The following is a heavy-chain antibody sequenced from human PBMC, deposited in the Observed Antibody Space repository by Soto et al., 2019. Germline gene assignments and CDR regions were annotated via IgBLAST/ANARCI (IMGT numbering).Heavy chain of an antibody. V-gene: IGHV4-39*01. CDR2: IYYSGST. D-gene: IGHD3-3*01. CDR3: ARTPSITIFGVVIRRKNWFDP. Sequence: QLQLQESGPGLVKPSETLSLTCTVSGGSISSSSYYWGWIRQPPGKGLEWIGSIYYSGSTYYNPSLKSRVTISVDTSKNQFSLKLSSVTAADTAVYYCARTPSITIFGVVIRRKNWFDPWGQGTLVTVSS. J-gene: IGHJ5*02. CDR1: GGSISSSSYY.